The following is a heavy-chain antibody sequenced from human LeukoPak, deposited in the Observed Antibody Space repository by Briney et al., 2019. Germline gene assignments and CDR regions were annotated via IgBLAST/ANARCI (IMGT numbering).Heavy chain of an antibody. D-gene: IGHD5-12*01. J-gene: IGHJ4*02. CDR2: IYYSGST. V-gene: IGHV4-59*08. Sequence: SETLSLTCTVSGGSISSYYWSWIRQPPGKGLEWIGYIYYSGSTNYNPSLKSRVTISVDTSKNQFSLKLSSVTAADTAVYYCTRQKGSSGYDPFDYWGQGTLVTVSS. CDR3: TRQKGSSGYDPFDY. CDR1: GGSISSYY.